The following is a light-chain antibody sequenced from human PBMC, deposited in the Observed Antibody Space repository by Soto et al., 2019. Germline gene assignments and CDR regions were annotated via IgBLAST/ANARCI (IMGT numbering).Light chain of an antibody. CDR1: QSVSSNY. J-gene: IGKJ1*01. V-gene: IGKV3-20*01. Sequence: DIVLTQSPGTLSLSPGERATLSCRASQSVSSNYLAWHQQKPGQAPRLLIYGASSRATGIPDRFSGSGSGTDFTLTISRLEPEDFAVYFCQQYGSSPPWTFGQGTKVAIK. CDR3: QQYGSSPPWT. CDR2: GAS.